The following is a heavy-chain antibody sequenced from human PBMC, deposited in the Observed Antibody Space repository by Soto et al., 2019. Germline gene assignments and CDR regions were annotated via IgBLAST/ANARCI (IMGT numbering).Heavy chain of an antibody. J-gene: IGHJ4*02. CDR3: AKDPQEMVPPRY. CDR2: ISYDGSNK. D-gene: IGHD3-10*01. V-gene: IGHV3-30*18. Sequence: QVQLVESGGGVVQPGRSLRLSCAASGFTFSSYGMHWVRQAPCKGLEWVAVISYDGSNKYYADSVKGRFTISRDNSKNTLYLQMNSLRAEDTAVYYCAKDPQEMVPPRYWGQGTLVTVSS. CDR1: GFTFSSYG.